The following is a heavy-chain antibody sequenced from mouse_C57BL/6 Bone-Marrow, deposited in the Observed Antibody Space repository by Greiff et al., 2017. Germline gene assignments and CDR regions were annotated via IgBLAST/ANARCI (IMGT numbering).Heavy chain of an antibody. Sequence: QVQLQQSGAELARPGASVKLSCKASGYTFTSYGISWVKQRTGQGLEWIGEIYPRSGNTYYNEKFKGKATLTADKSSSTAYMELRSLTSEDSAVYFCARGPGYYYGTPYYFDYWGQGTTLTVSS. CDR1: GYTFTSYG. CDR2: IYPRSGNT. J-gene: IGHJ2*01. D-gene: IGHD1-1*01. V-gene: IGHV1-81*01. CDR3: ARGPGYYYGTPYYFDY.